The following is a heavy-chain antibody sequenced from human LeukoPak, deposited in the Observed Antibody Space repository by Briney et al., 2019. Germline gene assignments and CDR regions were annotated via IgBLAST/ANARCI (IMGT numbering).Heavy chain of an antibody. CDR3: ARGGFGGSYYLDY. V-gene: IGHV4-31*11. D-gene: IGHD1-26*01. CDR2: IYYSGST. J-gene: IGHJ4*02. CDR1: GGSFSGYY. Sequence: SETLSLTCAVYGGSFSGYYWSWIRQHPGKGLEWIGYIYYSGSTYYNPSLKSRVTISVDTSKNQFSLKLSSVTAADTAVDYCARGGFGGSYYLDYWGQGTLVTVSS.